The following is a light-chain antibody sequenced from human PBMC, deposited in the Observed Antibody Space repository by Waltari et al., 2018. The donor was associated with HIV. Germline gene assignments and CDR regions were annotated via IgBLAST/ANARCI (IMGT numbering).Light chain of an antibody. CDR2: GNY. CDR1: TSNIGIKT. V-gene: IGLV1-44*01. Sequence: QSVVTQPPSVSGTPGQTVTISCSGSTSNIGIKTVNCYQHLPGTAPKRLIYGNYQRPSGVPDRFSASKSGTSASLAISGLQSEDEADYYCASWDASLNGWVFGGGTKLTVL. J-gene: IGLJ3*02. CDR3: ASWDASLNGWV.